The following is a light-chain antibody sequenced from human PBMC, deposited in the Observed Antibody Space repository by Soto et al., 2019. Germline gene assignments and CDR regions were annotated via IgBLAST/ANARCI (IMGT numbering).Light chain of an antibody. CDR2: GTS. CDR1: HSVSRTY. J-gene: IGKJ5*01. Sequence: EIFLTQSPGTLSLSPGERATLSCRASHSVSRTYLAWYQQKPGQAPRLLIYGTSDRATGTPDRFSGSGSGTDFTLTISRLEPEDPAVYYCQQFDDSVTFGQGTRLEIK. CDR3: QQFDDSVT. V-gene: IGKV3-20*01.